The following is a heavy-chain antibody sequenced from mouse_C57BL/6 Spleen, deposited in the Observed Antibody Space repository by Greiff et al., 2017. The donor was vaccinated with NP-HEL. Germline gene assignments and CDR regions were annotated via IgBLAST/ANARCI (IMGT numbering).Heavy chain of an antibody. Sequence: EVMLVESGGGLVKPGGSLKLSCAASGFTFSDYGMHWVRQAPEKGLEWVAYISSGSSTIYYADTVKGRFTISRANAKNTLFLQMTSLRSEDTAMYYCAKGAVVAPGYFDVWGTGTTVTVSS. J-gene: IGHJ1*03. CDR2: ISSGSSTI. CDR1: GFTFSDYG. D-gene: IGHD1-1*01. CDR3: AKGAVVAPGYFDV. V-gene: IGHV5-17*01.